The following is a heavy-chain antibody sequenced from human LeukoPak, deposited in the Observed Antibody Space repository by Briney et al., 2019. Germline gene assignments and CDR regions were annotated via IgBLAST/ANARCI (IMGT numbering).Heavy chain of an antibody. J-gene: IGHJ5*01. V-gene: IGHV4-39*01. CDR3: ARHPEAGNWFDS. Sequence: PSETLSLTCTVSGGSISNGDFYWEWIRQPPGRELEWIGNIHYTVSTYYIPSLKGRITMYVDTSKNLYSLRLTSVTAADTAVYYCARHPEAGNWFDSWGQGALVTVSS. CDR2: IHYTVST. CDR1: GGSISNGDFY. D-gene: IGHD6-19*01.